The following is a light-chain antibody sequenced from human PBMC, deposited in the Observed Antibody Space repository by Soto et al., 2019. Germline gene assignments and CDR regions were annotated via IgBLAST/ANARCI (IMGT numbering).Light chain of an antibody. CDR2: DVN. CDR1: SSDVGRYNY. V-gene: IGLV2-14*01. CDR3: SSYTSSSTRV. Sequence: QSVLTQPASVSGSPGRWITISCIGTSSDVGRYNYVSWYQQHPGQAPRLMIYDVNNRPSGVSNRFSGSKSDNTASLTISGLQAEDEADYYCSSYTSSSTRVFGTGTKVTVL. J-gene: IGLJ1*01.